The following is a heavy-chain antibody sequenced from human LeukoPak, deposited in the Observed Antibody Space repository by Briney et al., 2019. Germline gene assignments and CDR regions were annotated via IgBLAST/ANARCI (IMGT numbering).Heavy chain of an antibody. V-gene: IGHV1-2*02. J-gene: IGHJ5*02. Sequence: GASVKVSCKASGYTFTDNAMHWVRQTPGQGLEWMGWINPNSGGAILAQQFQGRVRMIRDTSISTAYMEVIRLVSDDTAVYYCARERDRTFDLWGQGTLVTVSS. CDR1: GYTFTDNA. CDR3: ARERDRTFDL. CDR2: INPNSGGA.